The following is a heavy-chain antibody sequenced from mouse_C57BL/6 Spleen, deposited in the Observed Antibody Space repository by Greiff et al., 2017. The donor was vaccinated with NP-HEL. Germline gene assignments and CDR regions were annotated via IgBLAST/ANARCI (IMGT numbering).Heavy chain of an antibody. J-gene: IGHJ3*01. CDR1: GYTFTSYW. D-gene: IGHD2-5*01. Sequence: QVQLQQPGAELVKPGASVKLSCKASGYTFTSYWMHWVKQRPGRGLEWIGRIDPNSGGTKYNEKFKSKATLTVDKPSSTAYMQLSSLTYEGSAVYYCEMGDYSNSFAYWGQGTLVTVSA. CDR2: IDPNSGGT. V-gene: IGHV1-72*01. CDR3: EMGDYSNSFAY.